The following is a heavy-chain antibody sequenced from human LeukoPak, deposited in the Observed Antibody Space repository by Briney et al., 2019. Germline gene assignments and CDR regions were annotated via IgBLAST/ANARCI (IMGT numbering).Heavy chain of an antibody. CDR2: ITYRRGA. CDR1: GSRDIYY. J-gene: IGHJ4*02. D-gene: IGHD2-21*01. CDR3: APYGGDWHFDY. Sequence: PSETLSLTCAVYGSRDIYYFMFVRQPPGKWLQWLGEITYRRGADYNPSLKSRLTISIDVPQRQISLQLRSVTAADTAVYYCAPYGGDWHFDYWGQGTLVTVSS. V-gene: IGHV4-34*01.